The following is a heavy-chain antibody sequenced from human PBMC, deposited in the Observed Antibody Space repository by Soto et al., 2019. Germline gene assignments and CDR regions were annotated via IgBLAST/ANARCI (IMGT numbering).Heavy chain of an antibody. Sequence: QVQLVQSGAEVKKPGASVKVSCKASGYTFTGYYMHWVRQAPGQGLEWMGWINPNSGGTNYAQKFQGSVTVTRDTSISTAYMELSRLRADDTAVYYCARMGWKDYYDSSGCLALWGQGTLVTVSS. J-gene: IGHJ4*02. D-gene: IGHD3-22*01. V-gene: IGHV1-2*02. CDR1: GYTFTGYY. CDR2: INPNSGGT. CDR3: ARMGWKDYYDSSGCLAL.